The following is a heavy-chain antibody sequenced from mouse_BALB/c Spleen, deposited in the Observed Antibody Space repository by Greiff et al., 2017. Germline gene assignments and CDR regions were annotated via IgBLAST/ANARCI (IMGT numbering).Heavy chain of an antibody. V-gene: IGHV1-20*02. CDR3: ARSYYGSSYFDY. CDR1: GYSFTGYF. J-gene: IGHJ2*01. D-gene: IGHD1-1*01. CDR2: INPYNGDT. Sequence: VQLHQSGPELVKPGASVKISCKASGYSFTGYFMNWVMQSHGKSLEWIGRINPYNGDTFYNQKFKGKATLTVDKSSSTAHMELRSLASEDSAVYYCARSYYGSSYFDYWGQGTTLTVSS.